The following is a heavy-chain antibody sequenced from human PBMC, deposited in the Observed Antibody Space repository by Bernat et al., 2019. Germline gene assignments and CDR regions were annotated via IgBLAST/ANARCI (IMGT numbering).Heavy chain of an antibody. CDR3: ARGPLGWGNYYYMDV. V-gene: IGHV4-34*02. J-gene: IGHJ6*03. CDR1: GGSFSGYY. D-gene: IGHD3-16*01. Sequence: QVQLQQWGAGLLKPSETLSLTCAVYGGSFSGYYWTWIRQPPGKGLEWIGEINHSGSTNYNPTLKSRAIISVDTSKNQFSLNLGSVIAADTAVYYGARGPLGWGNYYYMDVWGEGTTVTVSS. CDR2: INHSGST.